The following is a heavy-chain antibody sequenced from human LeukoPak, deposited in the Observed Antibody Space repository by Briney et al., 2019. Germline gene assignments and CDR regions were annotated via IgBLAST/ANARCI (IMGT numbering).Heavy chain of an antibody. V-gene: IGHV3-23*01. CDR3: EKDRVPGTCWSLDH. CDR1: GFTFKTYS. Sequence: GGSLRLSCAASGFTFKTYSMTWLRQAPGKGLEWVSRIFPNGQTTFHTESVKGRFTICRDNCGDTVYLQMNRLRAEETAIYYCEKDRVPGTCWSLDHWGQGDLVIVSS. CDR2: IFPNGQTT. J-gene: IGHJ4*02. D-gene: IGHD6-13*01.